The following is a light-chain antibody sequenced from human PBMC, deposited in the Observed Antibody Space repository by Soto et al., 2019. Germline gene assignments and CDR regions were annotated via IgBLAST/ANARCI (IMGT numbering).Light chain of an antibody. Sequence: QSALTQPASVSGSPGQSITISCTGTSSDVGGYDHVFWYQQHPDKVPKLIIYEVSNRPSGVSNRFSGSKSGNTASLTISGLQAEDEADYYCSSYTRSGTYVFGTGTQLTVL. J-gene: IGLJ1*01. V-gene: IGLV2-14*01. CDR1: SSDVGGYDH. CDR3: SSYTRSGTYV. CDR2: EVS.